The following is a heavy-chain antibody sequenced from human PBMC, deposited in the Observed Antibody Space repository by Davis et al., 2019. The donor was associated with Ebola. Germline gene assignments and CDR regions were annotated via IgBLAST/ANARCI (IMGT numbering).Heavy chain of an antibody. CDR1: GGSISSYY. D-gene: IGHD3-22*01. V-gene: IGHV4-39*01. CDR3: AIQLVGYYYDSSGYSLRAGATDY. CDR2: IYYSGST. J-gene: IGHJ4*02. Sequence: MPSETLSLTCTVSGGSISSYYWGWIRQPTGKGLEWIGSIYYSGSTYYNPSLKSRVTISVDTSKNQFSLKLSSVTAADTAVYYCAIQLVGYYYDSSGYSLRAGATDYWGQGTLVTVSS.